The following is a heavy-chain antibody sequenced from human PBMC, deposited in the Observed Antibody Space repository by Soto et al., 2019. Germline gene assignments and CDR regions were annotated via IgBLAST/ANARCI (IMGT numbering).Heavy chain of an antibody. J-gene: IGHJ6*02. D-gene: IGHD2-15*01. CDR3: ARVGYRIGSSCMRGAMDV. Sequence: QVQLVESGGGVVQPGRSLRLSCAASGFTFSTYAMHWVRQAPGKGLEWVAVISYDGSNKYYADSVKGRFTISRDNSKNTLYLQMNSLRVEDTGLYYCARVGYRIGSSCMRGAMDVWGQGTTATVSS. CDR1: GFTFSTYA. CDR2: ISYDGSNK. V-gene: IGHV3-30-3*01.